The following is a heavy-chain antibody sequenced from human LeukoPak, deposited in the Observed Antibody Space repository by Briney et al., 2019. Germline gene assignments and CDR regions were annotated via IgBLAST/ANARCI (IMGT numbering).Heavy chain of an antibody. V-gene: IGHV3-23*01. Sequence: GGSLRLSCAASGLTFSTYTMYWVRHPPGKRLEWVSIIGNNGGGIHYADSVRGRFTISRDNSKNTLYLQMNSLRAEDTAVYYCAKLAAAGSDCWGQGTLVTVSS. CDR3: AKLAAAGSDC. CDR2: IGNNGGGI. CDR1: GLTFSTYT. D-gene: IGHD6-13*01. J-gene: IGHJ4*02.